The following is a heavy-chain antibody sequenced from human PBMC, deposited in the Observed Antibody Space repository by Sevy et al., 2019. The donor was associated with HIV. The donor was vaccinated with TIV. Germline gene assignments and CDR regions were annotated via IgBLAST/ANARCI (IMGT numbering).Heavy chain of an antibody. Sequence: GGSLRLSCAASGFTVSSNYMSWVRQAPGKGLEWVSVIYSVGSTYYADSVKGRFTISRDNSKNTLYLQMNSLRAEDTAVYYCAGARHMVRGVIDYYYYGMDVWGQGTTVTVSS. V-gene: IGHV3-53*01. CDR3: AGARHMVRGVIDYYYYGMDV. CDR1: GFTVSSNY. J-gene: IGHJ6*02. D-gene: IGHD3-10*01. CDR2: IYSVGST.